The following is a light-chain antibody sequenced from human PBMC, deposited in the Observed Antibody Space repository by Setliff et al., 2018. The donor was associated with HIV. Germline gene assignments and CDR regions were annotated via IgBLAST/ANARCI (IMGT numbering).Light chain of an antibody. V-gene: IGLV1-47*01. CDR3: ATWDDSLSGVV. J-gene: IGLJ2*01. Sequence: QSALAQPASVSGSPGQSITISCTGTSSDVGGYKYVSWYQQLPGTAPKLLIYRNNQRPSGVPDRFSGSKSGTSASLAISGLRSEDEADYYCATWDDSLSGVVFGGGTQLTVL. CDR1: SSDVGGYKY. CDR2: RNN.